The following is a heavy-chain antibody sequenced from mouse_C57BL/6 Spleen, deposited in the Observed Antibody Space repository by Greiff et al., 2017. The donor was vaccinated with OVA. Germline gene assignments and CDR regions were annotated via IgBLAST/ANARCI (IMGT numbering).Heavy chain of an antibody. V-gene: IGHV3-6*01. CDR1: GYSITSGYY. Sequence: VQLQQSGPGLVKPSQSLSLTCSVTGYSITSGYYWYWIRQFPGNKLEWMGYISYDGSNNYNPSLKNRISITRDTSKNQFFLKLNSVTTEDTATYYCARGDGYDGAWFAYWGQGTLVTVSA. CDR2: ISYDGSN. D-gene: IGHD2-2*01. CDR3: ARGDGYDGAWFAY. J-gene: IGHJ3*01.